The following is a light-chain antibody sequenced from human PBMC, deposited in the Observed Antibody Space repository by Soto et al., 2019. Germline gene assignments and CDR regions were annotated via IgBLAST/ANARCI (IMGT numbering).Light chain of an antibody. V-gene: IGKV1-5*01. Sequence: DIQMTQSPSTLPASVGDRVTITCRASQSISNWLAWYQQKPGKVPKLLIFDVSILASGVPSRFSGSGSGTEFTLTISSLQPEDFATYSCQQYYISWSFGQGTKVDI. CDR2: DVS. J-gene: IGKJ1*01. CDR3: QQYYISWS. CDR1: QSISNW.